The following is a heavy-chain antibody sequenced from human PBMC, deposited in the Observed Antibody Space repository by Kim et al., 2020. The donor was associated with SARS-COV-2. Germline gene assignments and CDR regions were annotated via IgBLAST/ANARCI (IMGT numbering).Heavy chain of an antibody. CDR2: ISSSSSYT. CDR1: GFTFSDYY. Sequence: GGSLRLSCAASGFTFSDYYMSWIRQAPGKGLEWVSYISSSSSYTNYADSVKGRFTISRDNAKNSLYLQMNSLRAEDTAVYYCARDSRAAAGTNYYYGMDVWGQGTTVTVSS. V-gene: IGHV3-11*06. J-gene: IGHJ6*02. D-gene: IGHD6-13*01. CDR3: ARDSRAAAGTNYYYGMDV.